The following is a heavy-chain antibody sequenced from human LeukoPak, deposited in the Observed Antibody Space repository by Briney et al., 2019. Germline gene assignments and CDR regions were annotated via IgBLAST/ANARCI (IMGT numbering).Heavy chain of an antibody. J-gene: IGHJ4*02. CDR2: INPDTGGT. V-gene: IGHV1-2*02. Sequence: ASVKVSCKASGYTFTGYYMHWVRQAPGQGLEWMGWINPDTGGTNYAQKFQGRVTMTRETSISTAYMELSRLRSDDTAVYYCARPLGELTGDFDFWGQGTLVTVSS. CDR1: GYTFTGYY. D-gene: IGHD1-26*01. CDR3: ARPLGELTGDFDF.